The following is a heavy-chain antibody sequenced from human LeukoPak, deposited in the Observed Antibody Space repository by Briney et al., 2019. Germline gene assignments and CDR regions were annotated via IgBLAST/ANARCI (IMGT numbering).Heavy chain of an antibody. CDR1: GFSFRDFW. CDR2: INQGGSVK. V-gene: IGHV3-7*01. CDR3: ARFGYSGWNLEY. D-gene: IGHD5-12*01. Sequence: GGSLRLSCAASGFSFRDFWMTWVRQAPGKGLEGLANINQGGSVKYYVDSVKGLFTISRDDAESSLYVQMNSLRDEETAVYYCARFGYSGWNLEYWGQGTLVTVSS. J-gene: IGHJ4*02.